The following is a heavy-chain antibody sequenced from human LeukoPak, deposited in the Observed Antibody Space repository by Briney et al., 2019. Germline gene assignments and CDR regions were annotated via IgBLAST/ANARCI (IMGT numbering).Heavy chain of an antibody. CDR3: ARHPVRGYSYGPFGY. CDR1: GYSFTSYW. J-gene: IGHJ4*02. D-gene: IGHD5-18*01. CDR2: IYPGDSDT. Sequence: GESLKISCKGSGYSFTSYWIGWVRQMPGKGLEWMGIIYPGDSDTRYSPSFQGQVTISADKSISTAYLQWSSLKASDTAMYYCARHPVRGYSYGPFGYWGQGTLVTVSS. V-gene: IGHV5-51*01.